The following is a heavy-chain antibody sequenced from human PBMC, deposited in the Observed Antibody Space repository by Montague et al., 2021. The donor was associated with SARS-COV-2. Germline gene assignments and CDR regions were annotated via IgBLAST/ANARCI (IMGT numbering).Heavy chain of an antibody. CDR3: ARAAWGYYDSSGHLDY. CDR2: TSNSNSYI. CDR1: GFTFSSYS. V-gene: IGHV3-21*01. D-gene: IGHD3-22*01. J-gene: IGHJ4*02. Sequence: SLRLSCAASGFTFSSYSMNWVRQAPGKGLEWVSSTSNSNSYIYYADSVKGRFTISRDNAKNSLYLQMNSLRAEDTAVYYCARAAWGYYDSSGHLDYWGQGTLVTVSS.